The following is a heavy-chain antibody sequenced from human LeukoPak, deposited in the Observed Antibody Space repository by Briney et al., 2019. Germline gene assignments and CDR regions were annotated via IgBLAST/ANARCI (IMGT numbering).Heavy chain of an antibody. J-gene: IGHJ4*02. CDR1: GGSISSYY. Sequence: SETLSLTCTVSGGSISSYYWSWIRQPPGKGLEWIGYIFSSGSTSYNPSLKSRVTISLDTSKNQFSLKVTYVTAADTAMYYCARAPSLYYFDSWGQGTLVTVSS. CDR2: IFSSGST. D-gene: IGHD2/OR15-2a*01. V-gene: IGHV4-59*01. CDR3: ARAPSLYYFDS.